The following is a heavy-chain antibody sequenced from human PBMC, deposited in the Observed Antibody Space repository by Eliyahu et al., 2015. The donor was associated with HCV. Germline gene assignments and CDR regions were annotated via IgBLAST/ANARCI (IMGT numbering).Heavy chain of an antibody. V-gene: IGHV1-8*01. CDR1: GYTFSNYQ. Sequence: QVQLVQSGAEVKKPGASVMVSCKASGYTFSNYQINWLRQAPGQGLEWMGWINPSNENTSFAQNFRGRLTVTKDSSIKTAYMELSGLRSEDTAVYYCARGANWRNWYFDLWGRGTHVTVSS. CDR2: INPSNENT. J-gene: IGHJ2*01. CDR3: ARGANWRNWYFDL.